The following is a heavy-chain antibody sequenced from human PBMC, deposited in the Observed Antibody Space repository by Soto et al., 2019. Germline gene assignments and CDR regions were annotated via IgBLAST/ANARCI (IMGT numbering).Heavy chain of an antibody. J-gene: IGHJ4*02. CDR2: IYYSGST. CDR3: ARGGWKLFDY. Sequence: PSETLSLTCTVSGFSISSGGYYWSWIRQHPGKGLEWIGYIYYSGSTYYNPSLKSRVTISVDTSKNQFSLKLSSVTAADTAVYYCARGGWKLFDYWGQGTLVTVSS. CDR1: GFSISSGGYY. V-gene: IGHV4-31*03. D-gene: IGHD6-19*01.